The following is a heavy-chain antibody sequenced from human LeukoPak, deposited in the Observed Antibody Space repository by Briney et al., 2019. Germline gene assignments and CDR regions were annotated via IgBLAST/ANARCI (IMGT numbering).Heavy chain of an antibody. J-gene: IGHJ3*02. D-gene: IGHD1-7*01. Sequence: SETLSLTCTVSGGSISSYYWSWIRQPPGKGLEWIGYIYYSGSTNYNPSLKSRVTISVDTSKNQFSLKLSSVTAADTAVYYCARVAGTTRAFDIWGQGTMVTVSS. V-gene: IGHV4-59*01. CDR2: IYYSGST. CDR1: GGSISSYY. CDR3: ARVAGTTRAFDI.